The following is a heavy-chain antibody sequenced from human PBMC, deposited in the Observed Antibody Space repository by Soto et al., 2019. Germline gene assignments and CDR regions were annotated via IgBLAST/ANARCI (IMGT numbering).Heavy chain of an antibody. CDR2: IKSKTDGGTT. J-gene: IGHJ6*02. CDR1: GFTFSNAW. CDR3: TTEGVPAAIDYYYGVDV. Sequence: GGSLRLSCAASGFTFSNAWMSWVRQAPGKGLEWVGRIKSKTDGGTTDYAAPVKGRFTISRDDSKNTLYLQMNSLKTEDTAVYYCTTEGVPAAIDYYYGVDVWGQGTTVTVSS. D-gene: IGHD2-2*02. V-gene: IGHV3-15*01.